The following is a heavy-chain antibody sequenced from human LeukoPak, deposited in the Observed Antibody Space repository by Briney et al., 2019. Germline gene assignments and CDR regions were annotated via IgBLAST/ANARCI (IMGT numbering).Heavy chain of an antibody. D-gene: IGHD3-3*01. CDR3: ARNTIFGVVITLGDY. CDR1: GYTFTSYG. CDR2: ISAYNGNT. Sequence: ASVKVSCKASGYTFTSYGISWVRQAPGQGLEWMGWISAYNGNTNYAQKLQGRVTMTTDTSTSTAYMELRSLRSDDTAVYYCARNTIFGVVITLGDYWGQGTLVTVSS. J-gene: IGHJ4*02. V-gene: IGHV1-18*01.